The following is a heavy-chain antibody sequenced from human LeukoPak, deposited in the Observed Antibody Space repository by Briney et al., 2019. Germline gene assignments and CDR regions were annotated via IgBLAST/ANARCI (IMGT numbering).Heavy chain of an antibody. V-gene: IGHV4-30-2*01. CDR3: ARQGGDLGAFDI. Sequence: SETLSLTCAVSGGSISSGGYSWSWTRQPPGEGLEWIGYIYHSGSTYYNPSLKSRVTISVDRSKNQFSLKLSSVTAADTAVYYCARQGGDLGAFDIWGQGTMVTVSS. D-gene: IGHD2-21*02. J-gene: IGHJ3*02. CDR2: IYHSGST. CDR1: GGSISSGGYS.